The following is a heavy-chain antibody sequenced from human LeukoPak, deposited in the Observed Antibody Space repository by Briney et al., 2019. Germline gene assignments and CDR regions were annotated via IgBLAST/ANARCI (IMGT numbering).Heavy chain of an antibody. CDR2: ISSSSSYI. CDR1: GFTFSNYN. CDR3: ARDSPYGTAGY. V-gene: IGHV3-21*01. J-gene: IGHJ4*02. D-gene: IGHD2-8*02. Sequence: GGSLRLSCAASGFTFSNYNMNWVRQAPGKGLEWVSSISSSSSYIYYAASVKGRFTISRDNTKNSLYLQMNSLRAEDTAVYYCARDSPYGTAGYWGQGTLVTVSS.